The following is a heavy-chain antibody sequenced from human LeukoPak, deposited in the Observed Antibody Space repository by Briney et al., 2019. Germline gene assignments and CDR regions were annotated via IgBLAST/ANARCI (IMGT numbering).Heavy chain of an antibody. V-gene: IGHV1-46*01. D-gene: IGHD3-22*01. J-gene: IGHJ4*02. Sequence: ASVKVSCKASGNTFIGYWIHWVRQAPGQGLEWMGAINPRGDATIGAQKFQGRVTITADESTSTAYMELSSLRSEDTAVYYCARESLMYYYASSGYYDYWGQGTLVTVSS. CDR1: GNTFIGYW. CDR3: ARESLMYYYASSGYYDY. CDR2: INPRGDAT.